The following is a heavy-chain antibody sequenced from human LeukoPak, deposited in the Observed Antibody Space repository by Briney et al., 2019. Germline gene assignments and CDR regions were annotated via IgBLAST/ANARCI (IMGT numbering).Heavy chain of an antibody. D-gene: IGHD5-12*01. CDR2: IYSGGST. CDR1: GFTVSSNY. J-gene: IGHJ4*02. V-gene: IGHV3-53*01. CDR3: ARGPRY. Sequence: GGSLGLSCAASGFTVSSNYMSWVRQAPGKGPEWVSVIYSGGSTYYADSVKGRFTISRDNSKNTLYLQMNSLRAEDTAVYYCARGPRYWGQGTLVTVSS.